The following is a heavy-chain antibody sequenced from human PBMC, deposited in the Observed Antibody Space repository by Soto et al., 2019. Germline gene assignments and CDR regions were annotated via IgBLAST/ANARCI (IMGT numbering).Heavy chain of an antibody. D-gene: IGHD6-13*01. CDR2: MNPNSGNT. CDR1: GYTFTSYD. Sequence: GASVKVSCKASGYTFTSYDINWVRQATGQGLEWMGWMNPNSGNTGYAQKFQGRVTMTRNTSISTAYMELSGLRSEDTAVYYCARGQLAFSSSWYLDAFDIWGQGTMVTVSS. J-gene: IGHJ3*02. V-gene: IGHV1-8*01. CDR3: ARGQLAFSSSWYLDAFDI.